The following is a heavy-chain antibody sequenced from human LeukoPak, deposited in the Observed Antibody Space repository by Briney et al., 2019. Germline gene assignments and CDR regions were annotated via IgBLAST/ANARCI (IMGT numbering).Heavy chain of an antibody. CDR1: GGSISSSSYY. Sequence: SETLSLTCTVSGGSISSSSYYWSWIRQPPGKGLEWIGYIYSSGSTNYNPSLKSRVTISVDTSKNQFSLKLSSVTAADTAVYYCARAHSYGPTFDYWGQGTLVTVSS. D-gene: IGHD5-18*01. CDR2: IYSSGST. V-gene: IGHV4-61*01. J-gene: IGHJ4*02. CDR3: ARAHSYGPTFDY.